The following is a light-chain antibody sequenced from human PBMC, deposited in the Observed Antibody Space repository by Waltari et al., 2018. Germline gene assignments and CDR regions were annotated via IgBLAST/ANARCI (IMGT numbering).Light chain of an antibody. CDR3: QQSYAIPLT. CDR1: QNINTY. J-gene: IGKJ4*01. Sequence: DIQMTQSPSSPSASVGVRVTITCRASQNINTYLNWYHQTPGKAPKLLIYATSNLQSGVPSRFSGSGSGTGFTLTISSLQPEDFATYCCQQSYAIPLTFGGGTKVEI. V-gene: IGKV1-39*01. CDR2: ATS.